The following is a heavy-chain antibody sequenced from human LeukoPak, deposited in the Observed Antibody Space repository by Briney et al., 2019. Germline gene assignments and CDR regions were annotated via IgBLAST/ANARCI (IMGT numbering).Heavy chain of an antibody. CDR3: ASRSWDDAFDI. J-gene: IGHJ3*02. V-gene: IGHV1-69*06. CDR1: GGTFSSYA. D-gene: IGHD6-13*01. Sequence: ASVKVSCKASGGTFSSYAISWVRQAPGQGLEWMGGIIPIFGTADYAQKFQGRVTITADKSTSTAYMELSSLRSEDTAVYYCASRSWDDAFDIWGQGTMVTVSS. CDR2: IIPIFGTA.